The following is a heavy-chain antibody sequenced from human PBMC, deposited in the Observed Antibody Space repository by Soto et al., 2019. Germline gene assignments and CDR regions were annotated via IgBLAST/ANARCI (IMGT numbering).Heavy chain of an antibody. CDR2: IHYSGST. CDR1: GDPIGTTHSY. J-gene: IGHJ4*02. CDR3: ARHEGNGNVWPLDY. V-gene: IGHV4-39*01. D-gene: IGHD2-8*01. Sequence: QVQLLESGPGLVKPSETLSLTCTVSGDPIGTTHSYWAWIRQSPGKGLEWIGNIHYSGSTNYMPSLRSQVTLSVDTSKNQFSLRLTSVTAEDTAVYYCARHEGNGNVWPLDYWGQGILVTVSS.